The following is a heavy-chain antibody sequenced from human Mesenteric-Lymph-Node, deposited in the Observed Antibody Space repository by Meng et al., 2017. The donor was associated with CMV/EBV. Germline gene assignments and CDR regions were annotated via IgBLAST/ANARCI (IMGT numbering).Heavy chain of an antibody. Sequence: ASVKVSCKASGYTFTSYDINWVRQATGQGLEWMGWMNPNSGNTGYAQKFQGRVTMTRDTSINTAYMELSSLRSGDTAVYYCARDSPQQLLAYWGQGTLVTVSS. CDR3: ARDSPQQLLAY. J-gene: IGHJ4*02. D-gene: IGHD6-13*01. CDR1: GYTFTSYD. V-gene: IGHV1-8*01. CDR2: MNPNSGNT.